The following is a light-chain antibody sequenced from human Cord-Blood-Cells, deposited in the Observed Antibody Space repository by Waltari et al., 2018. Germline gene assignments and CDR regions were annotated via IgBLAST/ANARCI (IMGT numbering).Light chain of an antibody. CDR2: YVS. V-gene: IGLV2-14*03. Sequence: QSALTQPASVSGSPGQSITIYCTGTSSDVGGYNYVSWYQQHPGKAPKLMIYYVSNRPSGVSNRFSGSKSGNTASLTISGLQAEDEADYYCSSYTSSSSYVFGTGTKVTVL. J-gene: IGLJ1*01. CDR3: SSYTSSSSYV. CDR1: SSDVGGYNY.